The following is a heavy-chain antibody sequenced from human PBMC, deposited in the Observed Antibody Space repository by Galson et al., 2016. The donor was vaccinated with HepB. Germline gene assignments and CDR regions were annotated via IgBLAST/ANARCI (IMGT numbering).Heavy chain of an antibody. CDR3: ARGGRTEETSLVY. D-gene: IGHD1-14*01. V-gene: IGHV3-23*01. CDR1: GFTFRNYG. J-gene: IGHJ4*02. Sequence: SLRLSCAASGFTFRNYGMSWVRQAPGKGLEWVSAISGSSATCYADSVKGRFTISRDNAKNSLYLQMNSLRVEDTAVYYCARGGRTEETSLVYWGQGTLVTVSS. CDR2: ISGSSAT.